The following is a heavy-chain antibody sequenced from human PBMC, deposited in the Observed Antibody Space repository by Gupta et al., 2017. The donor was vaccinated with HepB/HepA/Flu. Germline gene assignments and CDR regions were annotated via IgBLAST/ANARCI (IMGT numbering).Heavy chain of an antibody. CDR2: ISYDGSNK. J-gene: IGHJ4*02. Sequence: QVQLVASGGGVVQPGRFLRLSCAASGFTFSTYGMHWVRRAPGKGLELVAVISYDGSNKYYADPVKGRFTISRDNSKNTLYLQMSSLRAEDTAVYYCAKSRLYYDFWSGFGYWGQGTLVTVSS. D-gene: IGHD3-3*01. CDR1: GFTFSTYG. CDR3: AKSRLYYDFWSGFGY. V-gene: IGHV3-30*18.